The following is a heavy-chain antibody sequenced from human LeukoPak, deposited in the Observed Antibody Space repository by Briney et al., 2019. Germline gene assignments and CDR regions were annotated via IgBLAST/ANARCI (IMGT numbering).Heavy chain of an antibody. J-gene: IGHJ6*02. V-gene: IGHV4-59*12. Sequence: PSETLSLTCTVSGGSISSYYWSWIRQPPGKGLEWIGYIYYTGSTNYKPSLKSRVTISVDTSKNQFSLKLSSLTAADTAIYYCARDHTETSSLNFRNYYYYGMDIWGQGTTVIVSS. CDR2: IYYTGST. D-gene: IGHD4-11*01. CDR3: ARDHTETSSLNFRNYYYYGMDI. CDR1: GGSISSYY.